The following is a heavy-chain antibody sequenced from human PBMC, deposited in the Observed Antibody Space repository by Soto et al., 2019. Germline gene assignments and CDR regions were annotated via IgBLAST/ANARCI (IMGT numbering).Heavy chain of an antibody. Sequence: GGSLRLSCEGSGFTFSDYYMTWIRQAPGKGLEWVAYINTLSTAIYYADSVKGRFTISRDNAKNSLYLQMNGLRAEDTATYYCARRLQWQLRPLDSWGRGTLVTVPQ. J-gene: IGHJ4*02. CDR3: ARRLQWQLRPLDS. CDR1: GFTFSDYY. V-gene: IGHV3-11*01. CDR2: INTLSTAI. D-gene: IGHD6-19*01.